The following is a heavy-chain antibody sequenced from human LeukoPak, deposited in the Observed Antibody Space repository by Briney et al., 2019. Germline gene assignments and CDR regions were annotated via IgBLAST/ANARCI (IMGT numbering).Heavy chain of an antibody. CDR1: GFTFSSYA. V-gene: IGHV3-30-3*01. Sequence: PGRSLRLSCAASGFTFSSYAMHWVRQAPGKGLEWVAVISYDGSNKYYADSVKGRFTISRGNSKNTLYLQMNSLRAEDTAVYYCARAAYYYDSSGIRSAIDIWGQGTMVTVSS. D-gene: IGHD3-22*01. CDR3: ARAAYYYDSSGIRSAIDI. CDR2: ISYDGSNK. J-gene: IGHJ3*02.